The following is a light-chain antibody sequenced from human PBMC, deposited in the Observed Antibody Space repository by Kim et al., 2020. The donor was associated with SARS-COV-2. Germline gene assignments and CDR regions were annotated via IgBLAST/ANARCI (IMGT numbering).Light chain of an antibody. CDR2: TNN. CDR3: AAWDDSLSGVV. V-gene: IGLV1-47*01. Sequence: QSVLTQPPSASGTPGQRVTTSCSGSSSNIGINYVYWYQQLPGTAPKLLIYTNNQRPSGVPDRFSGSKSGTSASLAISGLRSEDEAVYYCAAWDDSLSGVVFGGGTQLTVL. CDR1: SSNIGINY. J-gene: IGLJ2*01.